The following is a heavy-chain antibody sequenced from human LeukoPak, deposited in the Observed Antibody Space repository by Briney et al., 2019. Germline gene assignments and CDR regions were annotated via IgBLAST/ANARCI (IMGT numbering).Heavy chain of an antibody. Sequence: SETLSLTCAVYGGSFSGYYWSWIRQPPGKGLEWIGEINHSGSTNYNPSLKSRVTISVDTSKNQFSLKLNSVTAADTAVYYCTRNNGGSPEIDHWGQGTLVTVSS. V-gene: IGHV4-34*01. CDR3: TRNNGGSPEIDH. J-gene: IGHJ5*02. CDR2: INHSGST. CDR1: GGSFSGYY. D-gene: IGHD1-26*01.